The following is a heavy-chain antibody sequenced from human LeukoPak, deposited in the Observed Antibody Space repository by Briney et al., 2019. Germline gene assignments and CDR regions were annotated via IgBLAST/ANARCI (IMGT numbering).Heavy chain of an antibody. D-gene: IGHD4-17*01. CDR3: AREHYGDYEGFDY. CDR2: ISYDGSNK. J-gene: IGHJ4*02. CDR1: GFTFSSYA. Sequence: GGSLRLSCAASGFTFSSYAMHWVRQAPGKGLEWVAVISYDGSNKYYADSVKGRFTISRDNSKNTLYLQINSLRAEDTAVYYCAREHYGDYEGFDYWGQGTLVTVSS. V-gene: IGHV3-30*04.